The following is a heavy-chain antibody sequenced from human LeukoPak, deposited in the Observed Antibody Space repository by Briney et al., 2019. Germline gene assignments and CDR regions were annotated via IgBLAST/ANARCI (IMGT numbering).Heavy chain of an antibody. J-gene: IGHJ4*02. CDR2: IHGDGVTT. V-gene: IGHV3-74*01. CDR1: GFTLSDYW. D-gene: IGHD3-16*01. CDR3: ARGNYGPDY. Sequence: GGSLRLSCAASGFTLSDYWMNWVRQVPGKGLVWISRIHGDGVTTNYADSVKGRFTISRDNAKNTPYLQMTSLRAEDTAVYYCARGNYGPDYWGQGTLVTVSS.